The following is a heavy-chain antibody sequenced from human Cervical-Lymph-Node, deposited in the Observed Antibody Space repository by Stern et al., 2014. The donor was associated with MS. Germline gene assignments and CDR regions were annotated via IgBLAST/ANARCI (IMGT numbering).Heavy chain of an antibody. V-gene: IGHV4-39*01. D-gene: IGHD4-17*01. CDR2: IYYSGST. CDR3: ARYDYGDSYFQH. Sequence: QLQLQESGPGLVKPLETLSLTCSVSGGSISSSSSYWGWIRQPPGKGLEWIGSIYYSGSTYYNSSLKSRATISVDTSKPQFSLKLGSVTAADTALYFCARYDYGDSYFQHWGQGTLLIVSS. CDR1: GGSISSSSSY. J-gene: IGHJ1*01.